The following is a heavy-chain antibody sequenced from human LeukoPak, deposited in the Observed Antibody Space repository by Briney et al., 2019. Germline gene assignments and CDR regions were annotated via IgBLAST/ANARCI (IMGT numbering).Heavy chain of an antibody. D-gene: IGHD4-17*01. V-gene: IGHV3-30*02. Sequence: GSLRLSCAASGFTFSNYAMYWVRQAPGKGLEGVAFIRYDGSNKYFADSVKGRFTISRDNSKNTLYLQMNSLRAEDTAVYYCAKVVGRGYGDYYFDYWGQGTLVTVSS. CDR3: AKVVGRGYGDYYFDY. CDR1: GFTFSNYA. CDR2: IRYDGSNK. J-gene: IGHJ4*02.